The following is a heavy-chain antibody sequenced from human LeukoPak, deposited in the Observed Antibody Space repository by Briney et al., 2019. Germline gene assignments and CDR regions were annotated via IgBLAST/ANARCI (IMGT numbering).Heavy chain of an antibody. CDR2: ISYDGSNK. CDR1: GFAFSSYA. Sequence: SGGSLRLSCAASGFAFSSYAMHWVRQAPGKGLEWVVVISYDGSNKYYTDSVKGRFTISRDNSKNTLYLQMNSLRDEDTAVYYCARATYYYDTSTSSGASDIWGQGTMVIVSS. V-gene: IGHV3-30-3*01. CDR3: ARATYYYDTSTSSGASDI. J-gene: IGHJ3*02. D-gene: IGHD3-22*01.